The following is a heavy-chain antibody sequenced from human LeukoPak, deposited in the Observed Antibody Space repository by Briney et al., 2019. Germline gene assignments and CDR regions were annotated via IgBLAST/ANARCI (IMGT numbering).Heavy chain of an antibody. V-gene: IGHV3-30*03. CDR1: GFTFSSSG. J-gene: IGHJ4*02. CDR3: AIGEYYSDTSSYFDY. Sequence: GRSLRLSCAASGFTFSSSGMNLVRQAPGKGLEWVAVISYDGSNKYYADSVKGRFTISRDNSKNTLFVQMSSLRAEDTAVYYCAIGEYYSDTSSYFDYWGQGTLVTVSS. CDR2: ISYDGSNK. D-gene: IGHD3-22*01.